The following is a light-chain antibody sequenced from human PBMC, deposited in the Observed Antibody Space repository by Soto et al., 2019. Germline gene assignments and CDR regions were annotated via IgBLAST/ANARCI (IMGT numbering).Light chain of an antibody. Sequence: QSALTQPASVSGSPGQSITISCTGTSSDVGSYNLVSWYQQHPGKAPKLMIYEGSKRPSGVSNRFSGSKSGNTAALTISGLQAEDEGDYYCWSYAGSSTSVVFGGGTKLTVL. CDR3: WSYAGSSTSVV. J-gene: IGLJ2*01. CDR2: EGS. CDR1: SSDVGSYNL. V-gene: IGLV2-23*01.